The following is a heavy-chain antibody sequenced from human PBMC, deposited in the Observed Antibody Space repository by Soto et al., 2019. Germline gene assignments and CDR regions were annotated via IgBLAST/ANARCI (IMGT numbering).Heavy chain of an antibody. J-gene: IGHJ4*02. V-gene: IGHV4-59*01. CDR1: GASISNYY. CDR2: IHYNGNT. Sequence: SETLSLTCTVSGASISNYYCSWVRQPPGKGLEWIAYIHYNGNTNYNPSLTSRVTMSLDTSKNQFSLKLLSVTAADTAVYYCASLPCQRSSESCTSCCDFGQWGQGTLVTVSS. D-gene: IGHD2-2*01. CDR3: ASLPCQRSSESCTSCCDFGQ.